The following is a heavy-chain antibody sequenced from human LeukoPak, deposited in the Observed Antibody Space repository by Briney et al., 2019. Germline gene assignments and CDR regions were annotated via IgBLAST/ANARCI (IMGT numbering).Heavy chain of an antibody. CDR3: ILGVSFRGVNTPYY. D-gene: IGHD3-10*01. V-gene: IGHV3-15*01. CDR1: GFTFSNAW. CDR2: IKIKTDDGTT. Sequence: GGSLRLSCATSGFTFSNAWMTWVRQAPGKGLEWLGRIKIKTDDGTTDYAAPVKGRFTISRDDSKNTLYLQMNSLKTEDTAVYYCILGVSFRGVNTPYYWGQGTLVTVSS. J-gene: IGHJ4*02.